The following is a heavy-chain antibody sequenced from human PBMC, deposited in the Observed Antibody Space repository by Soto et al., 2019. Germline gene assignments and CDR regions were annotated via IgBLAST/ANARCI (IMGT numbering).Heavy chain of an antibody. D-gene: IGHD3-9*01. CDR2: FIPIFGTA. CDR3: ARGDRETGYSRTEYYDYMDV. J-gene: IGHJ6*03. Sequence: QVQLVQSGAEVKKPGSSVKVSCKASGSTFSSYAISWVRQAPGQGLEWMGGFIPIFGTANYAQKFQGRVTITADESTSTAYMELSSLRSEDTAVYYCARGDRETGYSRTEYYDYMDVWGKGTTVTVSS. CDR1: GSTFSSYA. V-gene: IGHV1-69*01.